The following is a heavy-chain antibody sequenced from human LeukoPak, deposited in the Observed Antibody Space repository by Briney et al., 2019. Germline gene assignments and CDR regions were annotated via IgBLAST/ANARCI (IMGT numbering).Heavy chain of an antibody. CDR3: AREGYYGSGSPPSLYFDY. CDR1: GFTFRNYV. V-gene: IGHV3-30-3*01. CDR2: TSSDLNVK. J-gene: IGHJ4*02. D-gene: IGHD3-10*01. Sequence: RRSLGLSCAATGFTFRNYVIPWVSQAPGKGLEWVAVTSSDLNVKLYADSLKVRFTISRDNSRSTLYLQMNSLRPEDTAIYYCAREGYYGSGSPPSLYFDYWGQGTLVTVSS.